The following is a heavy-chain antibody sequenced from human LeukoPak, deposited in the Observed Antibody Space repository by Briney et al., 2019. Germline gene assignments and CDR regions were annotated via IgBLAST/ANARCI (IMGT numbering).Heavy chain of an antibody. CDR2: ISSSSSYI. D-gene: IGHD3-3*01. V-gene: IGHV3-21*01. CDR3: ASHYDFWSGYAPC. Sequence: GGSLRLSCAASGFTFSSYSMNWVRQAPGKGLEWVSSISSSSSYIYYADPVKGRFTISRDNAKNSLYLQMNSLRAEDTAVYYCASHYDFWSGYAPCWGQGTLVTVSS. CDR1: GFTFSSYS. J-gene: IGHJ4*02.